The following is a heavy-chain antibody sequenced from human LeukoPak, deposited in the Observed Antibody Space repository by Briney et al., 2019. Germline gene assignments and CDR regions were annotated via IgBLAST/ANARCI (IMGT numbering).Heavy chain of an antibody. CDR1: GGSISSGGYY. D-gene: IGHD6-6*01. CDR3: ARAPLVSRGTDV. V-gene: IGHV4-31*03. J-gene: IGHJ6*02. Sequence: PSETLSLTCTVSGGSISSGGYYWSWIRQHPGKGLEWIGYIYYSGSTYYNPSLKSRVTISVDTSKNQLSLKMRSVTAADTAVYYCARAPLVSRGTDVWGQGTTVTVSS. CDR2: IYYSGST.